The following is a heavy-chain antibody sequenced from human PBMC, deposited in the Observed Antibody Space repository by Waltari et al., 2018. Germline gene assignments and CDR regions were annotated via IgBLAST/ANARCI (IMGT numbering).Heavy chain of an antibody. CDR2: IYYSGST. Sequence: QLQLQESGPGLVKPSETLSLTCTVSGGSISSSSYYWGWIRQPPGKGLEWIGSIYYSGSTYYNPSLKSRVTISVDTSKNQFSLKLSSVTAADTAVYYCRRGVVAAQAYYFDYWGQGTLVTVSS. CDR1: GGSISSSSYY. CDR3: RRGVVAAQAYYFDY. J-gene: IGHJ4*02. D-gene: IGHD2-15*01. V-gene: IGHV4-39*07.